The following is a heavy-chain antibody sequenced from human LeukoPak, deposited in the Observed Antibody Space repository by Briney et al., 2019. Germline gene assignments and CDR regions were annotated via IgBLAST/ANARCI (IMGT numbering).Heavy chain of an antibody. J-gene: IGHJ5*02. Sequence: SETLSLTCTVSGGSISSYYWSWIRQPAGKGLEWIGRIYTSGSTNYNPSLKSRVTMSVDTSKNQFSLKLSSVTAADTAVYYCARLATKYDFWSGYSPYNWFDPWGQGTLVTVSS. CDR1: GGSISSYY. D-gene: IGHD3-3*01. CDR2: IYTSGST. V-gene: IGHV4-4*07. CDR3: ARLATKYDFWSGYSPYNWFDP.